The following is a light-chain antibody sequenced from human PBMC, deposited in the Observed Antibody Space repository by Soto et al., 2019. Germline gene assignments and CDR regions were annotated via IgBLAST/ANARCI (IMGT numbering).Light chain of an antibody. CDR1: QRVSSN. CDR3: QQYNNWAWT. J-gene: IGKJ1*01. V-gene: IGKV3-15*01. CDR2: GAS. Sequence: EIVMTQSPATLSVSPGERATLSCRAGQRVSSNLAWYQQKPGQAPRLLIYGASTRATGIPARFSGSGYGKEFTLTISSLQSEDFAVYYCQQYNNWAWTFGQGTQVDI.